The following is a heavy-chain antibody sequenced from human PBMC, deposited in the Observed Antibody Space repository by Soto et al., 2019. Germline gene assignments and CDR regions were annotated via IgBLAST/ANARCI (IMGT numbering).Heavy chain of an antibody. J-gene: IGHJ3*01. V-gene: IGHV3-53*01. CDR3: ATRPLLPGDP. Sequence: EVQLVESGGGLIQPGGSLRLSCAASGFTFSSNDMNWVRQAPGKGLEWVSLIYSGGSTYYADSVKGRFTISIDNSKNTLYLQMRSAGAEDTAVYDCATRPLLPGDPWGQGTMVTVSS. D-gene: IGHD3-22*01. CDR1: GFTFSSND. CDR2: IYSGGST.